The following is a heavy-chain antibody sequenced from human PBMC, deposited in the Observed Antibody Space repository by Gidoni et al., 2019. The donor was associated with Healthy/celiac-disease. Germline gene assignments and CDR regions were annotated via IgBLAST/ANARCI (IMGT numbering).Heavy chain of an antibody. CDR2: ISGSGGST. CDR3: ASFGVVIIEYYMDV. Sequence: EVRRWESGGGWLQLGGSRGLSCAAPGFTFSSYAPSWVRQAPGKGLEWVSAISGSGGSTYYADSVKGRFTISRDNSKNTLYLQMNSLRAEDTAVYYCASFGVVIIEYYMDVWGKGTTVTVSS. D-gene: IGHD3-3*01. CDR1: GFTFSSYA. J-gene: IGHJ6*03. V-gene: IGHV3-23*01.